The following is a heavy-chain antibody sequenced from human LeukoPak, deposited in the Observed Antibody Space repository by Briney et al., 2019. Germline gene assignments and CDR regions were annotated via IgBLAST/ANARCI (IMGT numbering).Heavy chain of an antibody. V-gene: IGHV3-9*01. CDR1: GFTFDDYA. Sequence: PGRSLRLSCAASGFTFDDYAMHWVRQAPGKGLEWVLGISWNSGSIGYADSVKGRFTISRDNAKNSLYLQMNSLRAEDTALYYCAKDPTHYGSGSYLDYWGQGTLVTVSS. CDR3: AKDPTHYGSGSYLDY. CDR2: ISWNSGSI. D-gene: IGHD3-10*01. J-gene: IGHJ4*02.